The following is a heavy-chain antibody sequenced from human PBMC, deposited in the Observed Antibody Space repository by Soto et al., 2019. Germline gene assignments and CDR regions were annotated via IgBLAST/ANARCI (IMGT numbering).Heavy chain of an antibody. CDR2: ISAYNGNT. D-gene: IGHD6-13*01. Sequence: ASVKVSCKASGYTFNRYGISWVRQAPGQGLEWMGWISAYNGNTDYVQKLQGRVTLTTDTSTSTAYMVLRSLRSDDTAVYYCARRAAAVYDAFDIWGQGTMVTVSS. CDR1: GYTFNRYG. V-gene: IGHV1-18*01. CDR3: ARRAAAVYDAFDI. J-gene: IGHJ3*02.